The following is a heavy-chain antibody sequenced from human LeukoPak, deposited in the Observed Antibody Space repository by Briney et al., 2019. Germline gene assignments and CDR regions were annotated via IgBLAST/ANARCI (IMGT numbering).Heavy chain of an antibody. CDR1: GFTFSSYE. CDR3: ASQGIYRGGDCLV. D-gene: IGHD2-21*02. Sequence: PGGSLRLSCAASGFTFSSYEMNWVRQAPGKGLEWVSYISSSGSTIYYADSVKGRFTISRDNAKNSLYLQMNSLRAEDTAVYYCASQGIYRGGDCLVWGQGTLVTVSS. J-gene: IGHJ4*02. V-gene: IGHV3-48*03. CDR2: ISSSGSTI.